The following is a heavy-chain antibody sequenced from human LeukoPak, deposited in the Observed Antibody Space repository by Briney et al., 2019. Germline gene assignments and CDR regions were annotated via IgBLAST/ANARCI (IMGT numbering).Heavy chain of an antibody. CDR2: INPNSGGT. J-gene: IGHJ4*02. Sequence: GASVKVSCKASGYTFTGYLMHWVRQAPGQGLGWVGCINPNSGGTKYASKFQGRVTMTRVTSTSTAYMDLRSLRSDDTAVYYCARDLADLNKAFDFWGQGTLVTVSS. CDR1: GYTFTGYL. CDR3: ARDLADLNKAFDF. V-gene: IGHV1-2*02.